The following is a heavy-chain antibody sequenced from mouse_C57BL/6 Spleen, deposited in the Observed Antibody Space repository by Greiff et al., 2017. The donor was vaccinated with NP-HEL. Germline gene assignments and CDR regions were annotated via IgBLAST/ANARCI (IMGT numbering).Heavy chain of an antibody. CDR3: ARAPLITTVVATDFDG. V-gene: IGHV1-7*01. D-gene: IGHD1-1*01. CDR2: INPSSGYT. CDR1: GYTFTSYW. Sequence: VQLQQSGAELAKPGASVKLSCKASGYTFTSYWMHWVKQRPGQGLEWIGYINPSSGYTKYNQKFKDKATLTADKFSSTAYRQLSSLTYEDSAVYYCARAPLITTVVATDFDGWGTGTTVTVSS. J-gene: IGHJ1*03.